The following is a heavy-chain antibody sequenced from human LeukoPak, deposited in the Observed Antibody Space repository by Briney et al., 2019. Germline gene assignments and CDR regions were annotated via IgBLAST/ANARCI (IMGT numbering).Heavy chain of an antibody. D-gene: IGHD2-21*01. CDR1: GGSISYYY. V-gene: IGHV4-59*01. J-gene: IGHJ3*02. CDR2: IYYSGST. Sequence: SETLSLTCTVSGGSISYYYWSWIRQPPGKGLEWIGYIYYSGSTNYNPSLKSRVTISVDTSKNQFSLKLSSVTAADTAMYYCARDAVTVLIRGVNAFDIWGQGTLVTVSS. CDR3: ARDAVTVLIRGVNAFDI.